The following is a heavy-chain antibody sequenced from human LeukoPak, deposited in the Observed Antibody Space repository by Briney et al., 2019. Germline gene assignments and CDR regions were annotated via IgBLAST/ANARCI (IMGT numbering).Heavy chain of an antibody. Sequence: PSETLSLTCTVSGGSISSYYWSWIRQPPGKGLEWIGYIYYSGSTNYNPSLKSRVTISVDTSKNQFSLKLSSVTAADTAVYYCARAAYSNLDYWGQGTLVTVSS. CDR1: GGSISSYY. D-gene: IGHD4-4*01. CDR3: ARAAYSNLDY. V-gene: IGHV4-59*01. J-gene: IGHJ4*02. CDR2: IYYSGST.